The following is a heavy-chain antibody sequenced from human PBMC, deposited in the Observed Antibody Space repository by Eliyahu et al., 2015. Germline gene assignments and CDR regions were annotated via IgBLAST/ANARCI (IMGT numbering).Heavy chain of an antibody. CDR2: IIPIFGTA. V-gene: IGHV1-69*06. CDR1: GGTXXXYA. CDR3: ARTISMATIGDGMDV. D-gene: IGHD5-24*01. Sequence: QVQLVQSGAEVKKPGSXVKVSCKASGGTXXXYAISWVRQAPGXGLEWMGGIIPIFGTANYAQKFQGRVTITADKSTSTAYMELSSLRSEDTAVYYCARTISMATIGDGMDVWGQGTTVTVSS. J-gene: IGHJ6*02.